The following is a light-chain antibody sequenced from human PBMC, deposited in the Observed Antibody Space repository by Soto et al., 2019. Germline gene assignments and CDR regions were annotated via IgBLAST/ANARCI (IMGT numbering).Light chain of an antibody. Sequence: QSALTQPASVSGSPGQSITISCTGTSSDVGSYNHVSWYQQHPGKAPKLMIYEDIERPSGVSNRFSGSKSGNTASLTISGVQTEDEADYYCCSYAGGTSVVFGGGTKLTVL. CDR2: EDI. CDR3: CSYAGGTSVV. J-gene: IGLJ2*01. CDR1: SSDVGSYNH. V-gene: IGLV2-23*01.